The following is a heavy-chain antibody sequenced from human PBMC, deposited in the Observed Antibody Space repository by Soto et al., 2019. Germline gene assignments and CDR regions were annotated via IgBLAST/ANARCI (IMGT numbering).Heavy chain of an antibody. CDR3: ARQGYGPQRGLVDA. Sequence: QVQLQQSGPSLVKPSETLSLTCTVSGGSIINYYCSWFRQSPGKGLEWIGYINHDGYSAYNLSLKRRITMSADTSKTKFSLMLDSVTATDTAVYYCARQGYGPQRGLVDAWGQGTTVIVSS. D-gene: IGHD1-1*01. V-gene: IGHV4-59*08. CDR1: GGSIINYY. J-gene: IGHJ6*02. CDR2: INHDGYS.